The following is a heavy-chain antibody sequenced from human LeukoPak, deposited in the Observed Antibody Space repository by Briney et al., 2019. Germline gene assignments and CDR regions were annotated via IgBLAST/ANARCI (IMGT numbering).Heavy chain of an antibody. J-gene: IGHJ4*02. CDR3: ARQRDSGFDFDS. V-gene: IGHV5-51*01. D-gene: IGHD5-12*01. Sequence: GESLKISCMGSGYSFTNSWIGWVRQLPGSGLEWMGVIYPSDSDTRYSPSFQGQVTISADKSIDTAYLQWSSLKASDTAMYYCARQRDSGFDFDSWGQGTLVTVSS. CDR2: IYPSDSDT. CDR1: GYSFTNSW.